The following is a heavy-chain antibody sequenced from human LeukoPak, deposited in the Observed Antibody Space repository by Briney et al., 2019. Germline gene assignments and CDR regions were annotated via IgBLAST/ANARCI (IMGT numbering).Heavy chain of an antibody. CDR1: GGSISSYY. J-gene: IGHJ6*03. D-gene: IGHD1-7*01. Sequence: SETLSLTCTVSGGSISSYYWSWIRQPPGKGLEWIGYIYTSGSTNYNPSLKSRVTISVDTSKTQFSLKLSSVTAADTAVYYCARVITGTTSTTYYYYYYMDVWGKGTTVTVSS. V-gene: IGHV4-4*09. CDR3: ARVITGTTSTTYYYYYYMDV. CDR2: IYTSGST.